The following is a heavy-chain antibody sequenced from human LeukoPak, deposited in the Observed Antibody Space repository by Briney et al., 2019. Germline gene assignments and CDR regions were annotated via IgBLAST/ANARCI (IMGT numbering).Heavy chain of an antibody. J-gene: IGHJ4*02. CDR3: AAFLSGTYWYFDY. Sequence: PSETLSLTCTVSGGSISSYYWSWIRQSAGKGLEWIGHIYTSGSTDYYTSGSTDYNPSLKSRVTILVDKSKNHFSLKLSSVTAADTAVYYCAAFLSGTYWYFDYWGQGILVTVSS. CDR2: IYTSGSTDYYTSGST. D-gene: IGHD1-26*01. V-gene: IGHV4-4*07. CDR1: GGSISSYY.